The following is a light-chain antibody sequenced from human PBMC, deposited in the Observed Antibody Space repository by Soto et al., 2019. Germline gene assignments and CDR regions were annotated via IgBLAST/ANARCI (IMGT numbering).Light chain of an antibody. Sequence: DIQMTQSPSSLSASVGDRVTITCRASQTISTYLNWYQQNPGKAPKLLIYAASNLQNGVPSRFSGSGSGTGFTLTISSLQPEDFATYYCQKSSSIPYTFGQGTKLEIK. V-gene: IGKV1-39*01. J-gene: IGKJ2*01. CDR1: QTISTY. CDR3: QKSSSIPYT. CDR2: AAS.